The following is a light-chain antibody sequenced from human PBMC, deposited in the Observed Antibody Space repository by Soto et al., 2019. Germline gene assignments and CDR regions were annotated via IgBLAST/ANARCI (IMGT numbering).Light chain of an antibody. CDR3: SSYAGSSNV. Sequence: QTVLTQPPSASGSPGQSVAISCTGTSSDVGGYNYVSWYQQHPGKAPKLMIYEVNKRPSGVPDRFAGSKSGNTASLTVSGRQAEDEADYYCSSYAGSSNVFGTGTKVTV. CDR1: SSDVGGYNY. J-gene: IGLJ1*01. V-gene: IGLV2-8*01. CDR2: EVN.